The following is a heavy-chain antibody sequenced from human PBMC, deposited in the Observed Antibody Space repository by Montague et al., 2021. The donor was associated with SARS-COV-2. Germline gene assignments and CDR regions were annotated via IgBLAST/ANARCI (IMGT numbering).Heavy chain of an antibody. D-gene: IGHD6-19*01. CDR1: GFSVNTSGLC. V-gene: IGHV2-70*13. CDR2: VDCDSDI. Sequence: PALVKPTQTLTLTCTFSGFSVNTSGLCVSCILQPPGNALEGLAHVDCDSDIYYSTSLKPSLALSRDASKNQVALTMTDMDPVHTGTYYCARVPEYSSGGGPDWYFDLWGRGTLVTVSS. J-gene: IGHJ2*01. CDR3: ARVPEYSSGGGPDWYFDL.